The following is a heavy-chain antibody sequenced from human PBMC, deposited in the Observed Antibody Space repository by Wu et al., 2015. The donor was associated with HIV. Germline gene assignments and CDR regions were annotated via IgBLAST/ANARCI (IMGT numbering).Heavy chain of an antibody. D-gene: IGHD6-19*01. CDR3: ARVRTHSSGWPHNWFDP. CDR2: INPNSGST. J-gene: IGHJ5*02. Sequence: QVQLVQSGAEVKKPGASVKVSCKASGYIFIQNHMHWVRQAPGQGLEWMGWINPNSGSTNYALNFLGRVTLTRDPSIRAAYMELSRLTTDDTAVYFCARVRTHSSGWPHNWFDPWGQGTLVTVSS. V-gene: IGHV1-2*02. CDR1: GYIFIQNH.